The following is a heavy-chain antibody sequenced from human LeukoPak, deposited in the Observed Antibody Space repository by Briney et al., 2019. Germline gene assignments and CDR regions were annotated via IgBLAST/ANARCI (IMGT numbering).Heavy chain of an antibody. D-gene: IGHD3-10*01. V-gene: IGHV1-2*02. CDR2: IDPKSGGA. Sequence: ASVKVSCKASGYTFTGYYMHWVRQAPGQGLEWMGWIDPKSGGANYAQKFQGRVTMTRDMSIATTYMELSRLTSDDTAVYYCARDQVSEAVVISIDYWGQGTLVAVSS. CDR1: GYTFTGYY. J-gene: IGHJ4*02. CDR3: ARDQVSEAVVISIDY.